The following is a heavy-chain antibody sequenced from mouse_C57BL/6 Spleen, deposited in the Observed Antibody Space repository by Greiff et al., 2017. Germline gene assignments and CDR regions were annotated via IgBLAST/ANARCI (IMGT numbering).Heavy chain of an antibody. Sequence: VQLQQSGAELVKPGASVKLSCKASGYTFTSYWMHWVKQRPGQGLEWIGMIHPNSGSTNYNEKFKSKATLTVDKSSSTAYMQLSSLTSEDSAVYYCAREKLGRGAMDYWGQGTSVTVSS. CDR1: GYTFTSYW. CDR3: AREKLGRGAMDY. J-gene: IGHJ4*01. D-gene: IGHD4-1*01. V-gene: IGHV1-64*01. CDR2: IHPNSGST.